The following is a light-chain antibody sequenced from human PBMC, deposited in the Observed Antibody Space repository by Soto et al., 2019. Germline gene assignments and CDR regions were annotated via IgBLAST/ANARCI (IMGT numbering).Light chain of an antibody. Sequence: DIQMTQSPSTLSASVGDRVTVTCRASQSISSSLAWFQQKPGKAPKLLMYHVSRLNSGVSSRFIGSGSGTEFTLTISSLQPDVFATYYCQQYDTHFWTFGQGTKVEIK. CDR3: QQYDTHFWT. J-gene: IGKJ1*01. CDR2: HVS. V-gene: IGKV1-5*03. CDR1: QSISSS.